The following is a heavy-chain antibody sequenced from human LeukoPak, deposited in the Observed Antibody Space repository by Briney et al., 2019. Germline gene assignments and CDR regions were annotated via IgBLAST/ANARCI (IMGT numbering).Heavy chain of an antibody. CDR3: ARFGKRDGVPAAIPIFDY. J-gene: IGHJ4*02. V-gene: IGHV4-4*09. Sequence: SETLSLTCTVSCGSISSYCWSWIRQPPGKGLEWIGYIYTSGNTNYNPSLKSRVTISVDTSKNQFSLKLSSVTAADTAVYYCARFGKRDGVPAAIPIFDYWGQGTLVTVSS. CDR2: IYTSGNT. D-gene: IGHD2-2*02. CDR1: CGSISSYC.